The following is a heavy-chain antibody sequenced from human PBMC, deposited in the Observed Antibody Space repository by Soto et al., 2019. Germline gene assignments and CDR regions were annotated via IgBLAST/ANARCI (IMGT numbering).Heavy chain of an antibody. CDR3: ARVSHPSADLEWPHPNTSYYYYMDV. Sequence: PGGSLRLSCAASGFTVSSNYMSWVRQAPGKGLEWVSVIYSGGSTYYADSVKGRFTISRDNSKNTLYLQMNSLRAEDTAVYYCARVSHPSADLEWPHPNTSYYYYMDVWGKGTTVTVSS. J-gene: IGHJ6*03. D-gene: IGHD3-3*01. V-gene: IGHV3-66*01. CDR2: IYSGGST. CDR1: GFTVSSNY.